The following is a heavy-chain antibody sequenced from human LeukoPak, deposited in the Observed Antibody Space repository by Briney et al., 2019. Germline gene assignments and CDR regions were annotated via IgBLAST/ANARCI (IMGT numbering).Heavy chain of an antibody. V-gene: IGHV4-61*02. CDR3: ARGDEQTGDCDY. Sequence: PSETLSLTCTVSGASISSGSYYWSWIRQPAGKGLEWIGRIYTSGSTNYNPSLKSRVTISVDTSKNQFSLKLSSVTAADTAVYYCARGDEQTGDCDYWGQGTLVTVSS. D-gene: IGHD7-27*01. J-gene: IGHJ4*02. CDR2: IYTSGST. CDR1: GASISSGSYY.